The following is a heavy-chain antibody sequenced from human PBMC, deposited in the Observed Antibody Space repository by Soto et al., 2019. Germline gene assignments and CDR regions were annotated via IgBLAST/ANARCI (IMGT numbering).Heavy chain of an antibody. D-gene: IGHD5-12*01. CDR1: GYTFTRYY. CDR3: ARPFRDMATINNGFDP. V-gene: IGHV1-46*01. CDR2: INPSSGST. J-gene: IGHJ5*02. Sequence: QVQLVQSGAEVKKPGASVKVSCKASGYTFTRYYIHWVRQAPGQGLEWMGIINPSSGSTTYAQKFQGRVTMTRDTSTRTVYMELGGLRSEDTAVYYCARPFRDMATINNGFDPWGQGSLVTVSS.